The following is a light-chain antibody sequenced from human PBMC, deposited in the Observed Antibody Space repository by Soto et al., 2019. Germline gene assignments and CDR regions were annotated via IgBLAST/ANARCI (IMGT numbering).Light chain of an antibody. CDR3: PQLIGYPYT. CDR1: QGISSY. J-gene: IGKJ2*01. Sequence: DIQMTQSPSFLSASVGDRVTITCRASQGISSYLAWYQQKPGKAPKVLIYGASTLQSGVPSRFSGSGSGTEFNLTISSLQPEDFATYHCPQLIGYPYTFRQGTKLEIK. V-gene: IGKV1-9*01. CDR2: GAS.